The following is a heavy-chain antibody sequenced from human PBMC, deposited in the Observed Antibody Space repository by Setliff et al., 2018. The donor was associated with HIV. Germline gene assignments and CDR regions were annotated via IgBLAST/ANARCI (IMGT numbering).Heavy chain of an antibody. V-gene: IGHV4-39*07. Sequence: SETLSLTCTVSAGSIRSSTYYWAWIRQPPGKGLEWIGTIYYSGSTHYNPSLKSRFTISVDTSKNQFSLKLTSVTAADTAIYYCARGVNFDYWGQGTQVTVSS. CDR3: ARGVNFDY. CDR2: IYYSGST. CDR1: AGSIRSSTYY. D-gene: IGHD3-3*01. J-gene: IGHJ4*02.